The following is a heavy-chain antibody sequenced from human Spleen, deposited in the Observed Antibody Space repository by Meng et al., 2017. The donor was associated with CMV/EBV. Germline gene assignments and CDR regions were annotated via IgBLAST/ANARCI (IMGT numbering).Heavy chain of an antibody. J-gene: IGHJ4*02. CDR1: GGSFSGYY. Sequence: QVPPRRWGAGLLKPSETLSLTCAVYGGSFSGYYWSGIRQPPGKGLEWIWEINHSGSTNYNPSLKSRVTISVDTSKNQFSLKLSSVTAADTAVYYCARGYSGWPFDYWGQGTLVTVSS. CDR2: INHSGST. CDR3: ARGYSGWPFDY. V-gene: IGHV4-34*01. D-gene: IGHD6-19*01.